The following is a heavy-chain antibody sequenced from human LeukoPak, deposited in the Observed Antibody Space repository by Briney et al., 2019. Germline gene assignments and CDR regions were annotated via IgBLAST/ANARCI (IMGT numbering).Heavy chain of an antibody. CDR1: GGSISSYY. CDR2: IYYSGST. Sequence: SETLSLTCTVSGGSISSYYWSWIRQPPGKGLEWIGYIYYSGSTNYNPSLKSRVTISVDTSKNQFSLKLSSVTAADTAVYYCARHPYGDYPFDYWGQGTLVTVSS. V-gene: IGHV4-59*08. J-gene: IGHJ4*02. D-gene: IGHD4-17*01. CDR3: ARHPYGDYPFDY.